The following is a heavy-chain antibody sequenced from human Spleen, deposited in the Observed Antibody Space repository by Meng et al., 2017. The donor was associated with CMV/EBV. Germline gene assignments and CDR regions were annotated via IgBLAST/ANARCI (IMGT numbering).Heavy chain of an antibody. V-gene: IGHV3-11*04. CDR1: CSDYY. Sequence: CSDYYMNWIRQAPGKGLEWISYISTSGNTMYYADSVKGRFTISRDNAKNSLYLQMSNLRAEDTAIYYCARDVRGLDSMYTIAEGVDYWGQGTLVTVSS. D-gene: IGHD2-8*01. CDR2: ISTSGNTM. CDR3: ARDVRGLDSMYTIAEGVDY. J-gene: IGHJ4*02.